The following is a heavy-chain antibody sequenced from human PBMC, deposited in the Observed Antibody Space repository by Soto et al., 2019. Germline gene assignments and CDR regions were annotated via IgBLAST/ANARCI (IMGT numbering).Heavy chain of an antibody. CDR1: GFTFSTYW. Sequence: GGSLRLSCAASGFTFSTYWMIWGRQAPGKELEWVANIKQDGSEKNYVDSVKGRFTISRDNAKNSLYLQMNSLRGEDTAVYYCARDLACTTTTCYTSVPYNWYDPWGQGTLVTVSS. V-gene: IGHV3-7*03. J-gene: IGHJ5*02. CDR2: IKQDGSEK. D-gene: IGHD2-2*02. CDR3: ARDLACTTTTCYTSVPYNWYDP.